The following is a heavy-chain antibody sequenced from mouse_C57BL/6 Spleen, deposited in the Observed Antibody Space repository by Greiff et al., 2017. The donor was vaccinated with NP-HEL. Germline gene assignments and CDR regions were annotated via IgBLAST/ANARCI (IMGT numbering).Heavy chain of an antibody. Sequence: EVQLQQSGPELVKPGASVKMSCKASGYTFTDYNMHWVKQSPGKSLEWIGYINPNNGGTSYNQKFKCKATLTVNKSSSTAYMELRSLTSEDSAVYYCARSGNDYDEGLFDYWGQGTTLTVSS. CDR2: INPNNGGT. CDR1: GYTFTDYN. V-gene: IGHV1-22*01. J-gene: IGHJ2*01. CDR3: ARSGNDYDEGLFDY. D-gene: IGHD2-4*01.